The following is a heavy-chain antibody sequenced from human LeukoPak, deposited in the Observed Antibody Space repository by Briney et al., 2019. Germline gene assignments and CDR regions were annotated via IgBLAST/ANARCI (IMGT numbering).Heavy chain of an antibody. J-gene: IGHJ5*02. D-gene: IGHD6-19*01. CDR1: GYTFTSYY. CDR2: INPSGGST. V-gene: IGHV1-46*01. CDR3: ARSGAVAGSARGLFDP. Sequence: ASVKVSCKASGYTFTSYYIHWVRRAPGQGLEWMGLINPSGGSTNYAQKFQGRVTMTRDTSISTAYMELSRLRSDDTAVYYCARSGAVAGSARGLFDPWGQGTLVTVSS.